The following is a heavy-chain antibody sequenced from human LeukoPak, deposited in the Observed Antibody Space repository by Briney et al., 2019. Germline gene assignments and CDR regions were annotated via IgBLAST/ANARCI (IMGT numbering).Heavy chain of an antibody. CDR3: ATGAGCGY. CDR1: GFSFSSYD. J-gene: IGHJ4*02. V-gene: IGHV3-7*03. CDR2: IKQDGSER. D-gene: IGHD6-19*01. Sequence: PGRSLRLSCAASGFSFSSYDMYWVRQAPGKGLEWVANIKQDGSERNYVDSVKGRFTISRDNAKNSLYLQMNTLRDEDTAVYYCATGAGCGYWGQGTLVTVSS.